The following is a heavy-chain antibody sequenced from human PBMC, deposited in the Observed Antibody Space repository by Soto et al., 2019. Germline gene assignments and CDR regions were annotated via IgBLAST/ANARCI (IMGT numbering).Heavy chain of an antibody. CDR1: GFTFSSYS. CDR3: ARAPPDTAVAGTAG. V-gene: IGHV3-21*01. D-gene: IGHD6-19*01. CDR2: ISSSSSYI. J-gene: IGHJ4*02. Sequence: PGGSLRLSCAASGFTFSSYSMNWVRQAPGKGLEWVSSISSSSSYIYYADSVKGRFTISRDNAKNSLYLQMNSLRAEDTAVYYCARAPPDTAVAGTAGWGQGTLVTVSS.